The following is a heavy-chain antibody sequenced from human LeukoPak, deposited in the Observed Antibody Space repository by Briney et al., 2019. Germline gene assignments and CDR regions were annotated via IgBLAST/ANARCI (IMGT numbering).Heavy chain of an antibody. CDR1: GDSVSSHSVA. CDR3: ARERDDAFDI. V-gene: IGHV6-1*01. CDR2: TYYRSKWYN. Sequence: SQTLSLTCAISGDSVSSHSVAWNWIMQSPSRGLEWLGRTYYRSKWYNDYAVSVKSPIIINSDTSKNQFSLQLNSVTPEDTAVYYCARERDDAFDIWGQGTMVIVSS. J-gene: IGHJ3*02.